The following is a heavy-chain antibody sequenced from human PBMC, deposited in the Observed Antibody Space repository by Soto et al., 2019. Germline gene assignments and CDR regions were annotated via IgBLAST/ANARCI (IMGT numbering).Heavy chain of an antibody. CDR3: ARPLGRAWFDP. D-gene: IGHD3-16*01. CDR1: GGSISSSSYY. J-gene: IGHJ5*02. V-gene: IGHV4-39*01. Sequence: SETLSLTCTVSGGSISSSSYYWGWIRQPPGKGLEWIGSIYYSGSTYYNPSLKSRVTISVDTSKNQFSLKLSSVTAADTAVYYCARPLGRAWFDPWGQGTLVTVSS. CDR2: IYYSGST.